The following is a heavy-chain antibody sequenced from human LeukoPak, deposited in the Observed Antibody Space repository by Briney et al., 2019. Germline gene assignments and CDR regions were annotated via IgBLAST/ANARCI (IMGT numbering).Heavy chain of an antibody. V-gene: IGHV3-23*01. D-gene: IGHD5-24*01. CDR1: GFTFDNYG. CDR2: GNAHGGNT. Sequence: GRSLRLSSAASGFTFDNYGMSLVRQAPGKGLDWVSTGNAHGGNTYYADSVKDRFTISIDNSKSTLILQMKSLRVENMTMYYSTKRVKDGGTWDHFADWGQGTLVTVSS. J-gene: IGHJ4*02. CDR3: TKRVKDGGTWDHFAD.